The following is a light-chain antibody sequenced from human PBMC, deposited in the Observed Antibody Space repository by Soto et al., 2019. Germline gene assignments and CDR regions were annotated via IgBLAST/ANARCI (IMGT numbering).Light chain of an antibody. V-gene: IGLV2-14*03. CDR2: DVS. CDR1: SSDVGGYNY. CDR3: SSYASSSPFV. J-gene: IGLJ1*01. Sequence: QSALTQPDSVSGSPGQSITISCAGTSSDVGGYNYVSWYQQLPGKAPKLMIYDVSYRPSGVSNRFSGSKSGNTASLIISGLQADDEADYYCSSYASSSPFVFGTGTKVTVL.